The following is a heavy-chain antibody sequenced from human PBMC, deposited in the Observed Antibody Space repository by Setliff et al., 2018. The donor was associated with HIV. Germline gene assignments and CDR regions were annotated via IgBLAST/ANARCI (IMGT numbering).Heavy chain of an antibody. CDR2: IYYSGST. CDR3: ARGRTYYDFWSGQDYYYYMAV. Sequence: PSETLSLTCTVTDDSISRSSYYWAWIRQSPGKGLEWIGSIYYSGSTYYNPSLKSRVTISVDTSKNQFSLKLSSVTAADTAVYYCARGRTYYDFWSGQDYYYYMAVWG. J-gene: IGHJ6*03. D-gene: IGHD3-3*01. V-gene: IGHV4-39*07. CDR1: DDSISRSSYY.